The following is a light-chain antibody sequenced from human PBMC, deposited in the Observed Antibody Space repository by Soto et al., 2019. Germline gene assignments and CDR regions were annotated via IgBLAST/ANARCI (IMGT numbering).Light chain of an antibody. CDR2: KAS. J-gene: IGKJ5*01. CDR1: QTISSW. Sequence: DIQMTQSPSTLSGSVGDRVTITCRASQTISSWLAWYQQKPGKAPKLLIYKASTLKSGVPSRFSGSGSGTEFTLTISSLQSEDFAVYYCQQYNTWRSITFGQGTRLEIK. CDR3: QQYNTWRSIT. V-gene: IGKV1-5*03.